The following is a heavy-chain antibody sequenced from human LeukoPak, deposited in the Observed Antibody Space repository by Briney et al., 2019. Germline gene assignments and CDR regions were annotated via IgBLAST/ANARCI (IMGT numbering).Heavy chain of an antibody. CDR3: ARGLNCSSTRCWFDP. CDR1: GGSISSYY. V-gene: IGHV4-59*12. Sequence: SETLSLTCTVSGGSISSYYWSWIRQPPGKGLEWIGYIYYSGSTNYNPSLKSRVTISVDTSKNQFSRKLSSVTAADTAVYYCARGLNCSSTRCWFDPWGQGTLVTVSS. J-gene: IGHJ5*02. CDR2: IYYSGST. D-gene: IGHD2-2*01.